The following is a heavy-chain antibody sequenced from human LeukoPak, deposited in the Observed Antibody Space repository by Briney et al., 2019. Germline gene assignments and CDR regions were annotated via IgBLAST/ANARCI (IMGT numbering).Heavy chain of an antibody. CDR1: SFTRSSYA. CDR3: ARDAEYYGSGTRGDWFDP. CDR2: MSYDGSNK. V-gene: IGHV3-30*01. D-gene: IGHD3-10*01. Sequence: GWSPTLVSPVFSFTRSSYACNWLRQAPRKELEWVAVMSYDGSNKYYADSVKGRFTISRDNSKNTLYLQMNSLRPEDTAVYYCARDAEYYGSGTRGDWFDPWGQGPMVTVSS. J-gene: IGHJ5*02.